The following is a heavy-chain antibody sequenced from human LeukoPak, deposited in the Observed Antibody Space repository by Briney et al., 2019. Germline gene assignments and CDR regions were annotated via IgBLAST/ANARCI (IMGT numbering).Heavy chain of an antibody. J-gene: IGHJ3*02. CDR2: FYSGGNT. Sequence: GGSLRLSCAASGFTVSNNYMNWVRQAPGKGLEWISVFYSGGNTFYADAVKVRFTISRDISKNTLYLQMTSLRAEDTAVYYCARDGRVATIWAFDIWGQGTMVTVPS. V-gene: IGHV3-53*05. CDR1: GFTVSNNY. D-gene: IGHD5-12*01. CDR3: ARDGRVATIWAFDI.